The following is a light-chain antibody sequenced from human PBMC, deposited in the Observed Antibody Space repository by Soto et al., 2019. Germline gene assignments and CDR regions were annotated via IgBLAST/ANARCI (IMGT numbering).Light chain of an antibody. Sequence: CFMAIQTVRNNYLAWYQQKPGQAPRLLIYDASSRATGIPDRFSGSGSGTDLTVTSLRLQHADFAVHYCHEDGSSAGLTFGGGTRLEIK. J-gene: IGKJ5*01. CDR3: HEDGSSAGLT. V-gene: IGKV3-20*01. CDR1: QTVRNNY. CDR2: DAS.